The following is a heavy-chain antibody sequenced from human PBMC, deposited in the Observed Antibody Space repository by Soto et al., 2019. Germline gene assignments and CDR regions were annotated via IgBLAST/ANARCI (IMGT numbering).Heavy chain of an antibody. Sequence: GGSLRLSCTASGFTFGDYAMSWVRQAPGKGLEWVSSISGSGGSTYYADSVKGRFTISRDNSKNTLYLQMNSLRAEDTAVYYCAKEDVSGYYYSGLWGQGTLVTVSS. J-gene: IGHJ4*02. V-gene: IGHV3-23*01. CDR2: ISGSGGST. D-gene: IGHD3-22*01. CDR3: AKEDVSGYYYSGL. CDR1: GFTFGDYA.